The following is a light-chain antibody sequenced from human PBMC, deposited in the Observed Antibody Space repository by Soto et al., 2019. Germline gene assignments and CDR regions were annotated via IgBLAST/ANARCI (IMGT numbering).Light chain of an antibody. Sequence: EILLTQSPGTLSLSPGERATLSCTASQSVSNNYLAWYKQKPGQAPRLLIYGASNRATGIPDRLSGSASGTEFTLTISRMEPEDSAVYYCQQYGSSGTFGHGTKVDIK. CDR1: QSVSNNY. CDR2: GAS. CDR3: QQYGSSGT. J-gene: IGKJ1*01. V-gene: IGKV3-20*01.